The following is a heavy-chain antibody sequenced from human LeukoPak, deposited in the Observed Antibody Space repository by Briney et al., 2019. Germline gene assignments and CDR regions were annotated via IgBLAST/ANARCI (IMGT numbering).Heavy chain of an antibody. J-gene: IGHJ3*02. Sequence: GGSLSLSCTASGFSFSAYAMMWVRQAPGKGPEWVSAIRGSGVNTYYADSVKGRFTISRDNSKYTLFLQMNSLRAEDTAVYYCARDPNGDYIGAFDMWGPGTMVTVS. CDR3: ARDPNGDYIGAFDM. V-gene: IGHV3-23*01. D-gene: IGHD4-17*01. CDR1: GFSFSAYA. CDR2: IRGSGVNT.